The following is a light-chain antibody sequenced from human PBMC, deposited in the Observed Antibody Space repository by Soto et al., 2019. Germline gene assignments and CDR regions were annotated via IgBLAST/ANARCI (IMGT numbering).Light chain of an antibody. CDR1: SSDVGAYDY. Sequence: QSALTQPASVSGSPGQSITISRTGTSSDVGAYDYVSWYQQHPDKAPKLMIYEVSNRPSGVSNCFSGSKSVNTATLTISGLQADDEADYYCSSYTSSSTRVFGTGTKVTVL. CDR2: EVS. CDR3: SSYTSSSTRV. J-gene: IGLJ1*01. V-gene: IGLV2-14*03.